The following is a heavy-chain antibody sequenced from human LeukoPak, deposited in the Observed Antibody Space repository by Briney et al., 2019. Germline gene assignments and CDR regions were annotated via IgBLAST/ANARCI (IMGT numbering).Heavy chain of an antibody. V-gene: IGHV4-59*01. Sequence: SETLSLICTVSGASISSYYWSWIRQPPGKGLEWIGDIYYSGSIKYNPSLKSRVTMSVDTYKNQFSLKLSSVLAADTAIYYCARENPSGYYNRPIDYWGQGTLVTVSS. CDR3: ARENPSGYYNRPIDY. D-gene: IGHD3-22*01. CDR1: GASISSYY. CDR2: IYYSGSI. J-gene: IGHJ4*02.